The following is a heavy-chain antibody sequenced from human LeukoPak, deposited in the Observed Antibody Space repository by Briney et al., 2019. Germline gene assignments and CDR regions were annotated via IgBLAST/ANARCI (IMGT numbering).Heavy chain of an antibody. V-gene: IGHV1-2*02. CDR2: INPNSGGT. D-gene: IGHD5-18*01. CDR1: GYTFTSYD. CDR3: ARDLGYSYNY. J-gene: IGHJ4*02. Sequence: ASVKVSCKASGYTFTSYDINWVRQAPGQGLEWMGWINPNSGGTNYVQKFQGRVTMTRDTSISTAYMELSRLRSDDTAVYYCARDLGYSYNYWGQGTLVTVSS.